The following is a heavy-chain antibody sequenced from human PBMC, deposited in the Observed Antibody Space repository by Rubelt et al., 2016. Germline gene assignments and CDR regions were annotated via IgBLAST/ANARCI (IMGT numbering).Heavy chain of an antibody. V-gene: IGHV3-15*07. J-gene: IGHJ5*02. Sequence: EVQLVESGGGLVKPGGSLRLSCAASGFTFSNAWMNWVRLAPGKGLEWVGRIKSKTDGGTTDYAAPVKGRFTISRDNSKNTLYLQMNSLRAEDTAVYYCARDWQWLDENGNWVDRWGQGTLVTVSS. CDR1: GFTFSNAW. CDR2: IKSKTDGGTT. D-gene: IGHD6-19*01. CDR3: ARDWQWLDENGNWVDR.